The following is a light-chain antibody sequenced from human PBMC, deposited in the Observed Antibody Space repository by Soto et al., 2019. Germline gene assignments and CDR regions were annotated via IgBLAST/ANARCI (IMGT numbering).Light chain of an antibody. CDR3: QQYDNLP. CDR2: DAS. J-gene: IGKJ4*01. V-gene: IGKV1-33*01. CDR1: QDISNY. Sequence: DIQMTQSPSSLSASVGDRVTITCQASQDISNYLNWYQQKPGIAPKLLIYDASNLETGVPSRFSGSGSGTDFTFTISSLQPEDIATYYCQQYDNLPFGGGTKVEIK.